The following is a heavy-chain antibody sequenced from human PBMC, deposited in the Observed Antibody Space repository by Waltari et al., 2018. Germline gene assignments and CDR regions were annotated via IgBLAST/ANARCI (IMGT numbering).Heavy chain of an antibody. CDR1: GYSIKNNDY. V-gene: IGHV4-38-2*02. J-gene: IGHJ4*02. CDR2: IYHTGDT. CDR3: ARVVPRAANDY. Sequence: QLQLQESGPGLVKPSGTLSLTCTVSGYSIKNNDYWGGIRQPPGEGLEWIGTIYHTGDTYYNPSLKSRVIISVDTSKNQCSLRLSSVTAADTAVYYCARVVPRAANDYWGQGTLVTVSS. D-gene: IGHD3-10*01.